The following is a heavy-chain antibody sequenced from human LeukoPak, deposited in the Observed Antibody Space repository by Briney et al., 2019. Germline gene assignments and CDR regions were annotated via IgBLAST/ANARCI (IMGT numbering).Heavy chain of an antibody. J-gene: IGHJ4*02. V-gene: IGHV3-23*01. CDR3: AKDIYSGSYSGLDY. Sequence: GGSLRLSCAASGFTFSSYAMSWVRQAPGKGLEWVSAISGSGGTTHYADSVKGRFTISRDNSKDTLYLQMNSLRAEDAAVYYCAKDIYSGSYSGLDYWGQGTLVTVSS. D-gene: IGHD1-26*01. CDR2: ISGSGGTT. CDR1: GFTFSSYA.